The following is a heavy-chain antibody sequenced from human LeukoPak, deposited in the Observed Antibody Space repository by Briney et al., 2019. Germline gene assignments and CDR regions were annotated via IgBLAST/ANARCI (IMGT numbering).Heavy chain of an antibody. CDR1: GGSISSSSYY. V-gene: IGHV4-39*07. Sequence: PSETLSLTCTVSGGSISSSSYYWGWIRQPPGKGLEWIGSIYYSGSTYYNPSLKSRVTISVDTSKNQFSLKLSSVTAADTAVYYCARESWNYVDAFDIWGQGTMVTVSS. J-gene: IGHJ3*02. CDR3: ARESWNYVDAFDI. D-gene: IGHD1-7*01. CDR2: IYYSGST.